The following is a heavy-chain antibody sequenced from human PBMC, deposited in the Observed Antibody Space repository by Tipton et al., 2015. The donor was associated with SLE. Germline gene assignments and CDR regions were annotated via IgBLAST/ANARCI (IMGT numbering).Heavy chain of an antibody. J-gene: IGHJ6*03. CDR3: ARLKGRLELPGYHYYMDV. D-gene: IGHD1-7*01. CDR1: GGSTSSGGYY. Sequence: TLSLTCTVSGGSTSSGGYYWNWIRQHPEKGLEWIGFISYSGSTYYNPSLKSRVTISLDTSANQFSLKLNSVTAADTAVYYCARLKGRLELPGYHYYMDVWGKGTTVTVSS. CDR2: ISYSGST. V-gene: IGHV4-31*03.